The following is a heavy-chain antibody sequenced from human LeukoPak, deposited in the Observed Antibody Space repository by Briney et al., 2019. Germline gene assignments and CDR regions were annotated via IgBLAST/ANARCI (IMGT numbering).Heavy chain of an antibody. D-gene: IGHD3-9*01. CDR3: ARDEDYDILTGYPDY. CDR1: GGTFSSYA. J-gene: IGHJ4*02. Sequence: KVSCKASGGTFSSYAISWVRQAPGQGLEWMGRIIPIFGTANYAQKFQGRVTITTDESTSTAYMELSSLRSEDTAVYYCARDEDYDILTGYPDYWGQGTLVTVSS. V-gene: IGHV1-69*05. CDR2: IIPIFGTA.